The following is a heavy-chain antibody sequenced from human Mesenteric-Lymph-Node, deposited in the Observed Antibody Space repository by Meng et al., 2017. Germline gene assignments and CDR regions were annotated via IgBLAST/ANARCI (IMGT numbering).Heavy chain of an antibody. V-gene: IGHV1-18*01. CDR2: ISAYNGNT. D-gene: IGHD3-10*01. CDR1: GYTVTSYG. CDR3: VSMVRGSRKEYYFDY. J-gene: IGHJ4*02. Sequence: ASVKVSCKASGYTVTSYGISWVRQAPEQGLEWMGWISAYNGNTNYAQKLQGRVTMTTDTSTSTAYMELRSLRSDDTAVYYCVSMVRGSRKEYYFDYWGQGTLVTVSS.